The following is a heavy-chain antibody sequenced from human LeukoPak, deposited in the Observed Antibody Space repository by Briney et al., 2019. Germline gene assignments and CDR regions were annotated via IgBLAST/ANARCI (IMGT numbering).Heavy chain of an antibody. CDR3: ARALPATAPPGDY. D-gene: IGHD2-2*01. V-gene: IGHV1-2*06. J-gene: IGHJ4*02. CDR2: INPNSGGT. CDR1: GYTFTGYY. Sequence: ASVKVSCKASGYTFTGYYMHWVRQAPGQGLEWMGRINPNSGGTNYAQKFQGRVTMTKDTSISTAYMELSRLRSDDTAVYYCARALPATAPPGDYWGQGTLVTVSS.